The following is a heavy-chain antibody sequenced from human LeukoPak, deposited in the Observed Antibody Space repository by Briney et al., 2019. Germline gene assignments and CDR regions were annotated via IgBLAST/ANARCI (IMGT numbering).Heavy chain of an antibody. Sequence: SETLSLTCTVSGGSISSGSYYWSWIRQPAGKGLEWIGRIYTSGSTNYNPSLKSRVTISVDTSKNQFSLKLSSVTAADTAVYYCASLEPTTVTTSRTYYYYYMDVWGKGTTVTVSS. CDR1: GGSISSGSYY. J-gene: IGHJ6*03. CDR3: ASLEPTTVTTSRTYYYYYMDV. D-gene: IGHD4-11*01. CDR2: IYTSGST. V-gene: IGHV4-61*02.